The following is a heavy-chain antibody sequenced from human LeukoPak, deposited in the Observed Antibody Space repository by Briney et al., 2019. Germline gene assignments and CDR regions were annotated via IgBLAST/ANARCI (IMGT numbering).Heavy chain of an antibody. CDR1: GYTFTGYY. V-gene: IGHV1-3*01. J-gene: IGHJ6*02. Sequence: ASVKVSCKASGYTFTGYYMHWVRQAPGQRLEWMGWINAGNGNTKYSQKFQGRVTTTRDTSASTAYMELSSLRSEDTAVYYCARGVVLEGIVATNYGMDVWGQGTTVTVSS. CDR2: INAGNGNT. CDR3: ARGVVLEGIVATNYGMDV. D-gene: IGHD5-12*01.